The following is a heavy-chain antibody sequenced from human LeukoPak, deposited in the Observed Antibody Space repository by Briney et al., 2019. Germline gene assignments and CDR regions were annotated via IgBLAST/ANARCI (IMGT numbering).Heavy chain of an antibody. CDR2: ISAYNGHT. D-gene: IGHD2-2*02. V-gene: IGHV1-18*01. Sequence: ASVQVSCKASGYTFTSYGISWVRQAPGQRLEWMGWISAYNGHTNYTQKLQGRVTMTTDTSTSTAYMELRSLRSDDTAVYFCVRDGHRLYDYYYYYMDVWGKGTTVTVSS. CDR3: VRDGHRLYDYYYYYMDV. CDR1: GYTFTSYG. J-gene: IGHJ6*03.